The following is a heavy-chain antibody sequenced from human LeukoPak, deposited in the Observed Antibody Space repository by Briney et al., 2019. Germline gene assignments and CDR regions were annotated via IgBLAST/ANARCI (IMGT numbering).Heavy chain of an antibody. J-gene: IGHJ4*02. V-gene: IGHV3-23*01. CDR2: ISGSGGGT. CDR3: AGYFCSGGSCYRYFDY. D-gene: IGHD2-15*01. Sequence: GGSLRLSCAASGFTFSSYAMSCVRQPPGKGLEWVSTISGSGGGTYYADSVKGRFTISRDNSKNTLYLQMNSLRPEDTAVYYCAGYFCSGGSCYRYFDYWGQGTLVTVSS. CDR1: GFTFSSYA.